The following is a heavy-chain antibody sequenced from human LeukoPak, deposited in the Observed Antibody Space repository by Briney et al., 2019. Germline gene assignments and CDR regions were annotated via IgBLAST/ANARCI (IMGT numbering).Heavy chain of an antibody. CDR1: GYTFTGYY. CDR2: INPNSGGT. V-gene: IGHV1-2*06. Sequence: ASVEVSCKASGYTFTGYYMHWVRQAPGQGLEWMGRINPNSGGTNYAQKFQGRVTMTRDTSISTAYMELSRLRSDDTAVYYCAALPLGDCSSTSCYIFDYWGPGTLVTVSS. D-gene: IGHD2-2*02. CDR3: AALPLGDCSSTSCYIFDY. J-gene: IGHJ4*02.